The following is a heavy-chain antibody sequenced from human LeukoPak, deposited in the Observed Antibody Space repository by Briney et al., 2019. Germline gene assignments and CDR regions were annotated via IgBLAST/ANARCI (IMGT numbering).Heavy chain of an antibody. D-gene: IGHD2-2*01. V-gene: IGHV1-2*02. CDR3: ARVKKLMPELEF. CDR2: INPNSGAT. J-gene: IGHJ4*02. CDR1: GYTFTDYF. Sequence: GASVKVSCESSGYTFTDYFIHWVRQAPGQGLEWMGWINPNSGATKYAQKFQGRVSMTRDTSINTAYMELTNLRSDDTAIFYCARVKKLMPELEFWGQGTLVTVSS.